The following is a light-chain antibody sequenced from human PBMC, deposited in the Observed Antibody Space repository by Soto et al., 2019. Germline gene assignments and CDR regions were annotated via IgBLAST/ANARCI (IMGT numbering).Light chain of an antibody. J-gene: IGKJ1*01. Sequence: EIVLTQSPGTLSLSPGERATLSCRASQSVSNNYLAWYQQKPGQAPRLLIYGASNRATGIPDRFSGSGSGTDFTLTISRLEPEDFAVYYCQQYGSSLAWTFGQGTKVDIK. CDR3: QQYGSSLAWT. V-gene: IGKV3-20*01. CDR1: QSVSNNY. CDR2: GAS.